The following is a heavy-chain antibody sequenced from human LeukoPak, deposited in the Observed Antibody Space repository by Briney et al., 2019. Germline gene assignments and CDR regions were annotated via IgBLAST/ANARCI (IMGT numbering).Heavy chain of an antibody. CDR2: ISSSSSYT. D-gene: IGHD6-19*01. J-gene: IGHJ5*02. V-gene: IGHV3-11*06. CDR1: GFTFSDYY. CDR3: ARDGAVAGTGWFDP. Sequence: GGSLRLSCAASGFTFSDYYMSWIRQAPGKGLEWVSYISSSSSYTNYADSVKGRFTISRDNAKNSLYLQTNSLRAEDTAVYYCARDGAVAGTGWFDPWGQGTLVTVSS.